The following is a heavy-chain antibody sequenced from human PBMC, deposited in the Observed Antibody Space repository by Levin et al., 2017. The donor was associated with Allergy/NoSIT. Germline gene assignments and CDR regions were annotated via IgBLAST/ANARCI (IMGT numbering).Heavy chain of an antibody. CDR3: AREVGYCTSISCPSTNYYYYYMDV. D-gene: IGHD2-2*01. Sequence: GGSLRLSCAASGFTVSTSYMSWVRKAPGKGLEWVSVIYSGGTTHYAESVKGRFTISRDNSKNTLYLQMKSLSAEDTAVYFCAREVGYCTSISCPSTNYYYYYMDVWGKGTTVTVSS. CDR1: GFTVSTSY. J-gene: IGHJ6*03. CDR2: IYSGGTT. V-gene: IGHV3-53*01.